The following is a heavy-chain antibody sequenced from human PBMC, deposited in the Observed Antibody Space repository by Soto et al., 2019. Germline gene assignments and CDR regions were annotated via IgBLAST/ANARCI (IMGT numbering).Heavy chain of an antibody. CDR1: GGSISSGGYY. CDR3: ARVPSPDFGGVIVQGY. CDR2: IYYSGST. Sequence: PSETLSLTCTVSGGSISSGGYYWSWIRQHPGKGLEWIGYIYYSGSTYYNPSLKSRVTISVDTSKNQFSLKLSSVTAADTAVYYCARVPSPDFGGVIVQGYWGQGTLVTVSS. V-gene: IGHV4-31*03. J-gene: IGHJ4*02. D-gene: IGHD3-16*02.